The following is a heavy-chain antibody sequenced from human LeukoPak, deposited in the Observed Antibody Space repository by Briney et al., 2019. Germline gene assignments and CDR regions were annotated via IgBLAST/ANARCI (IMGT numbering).Heavy chain of an antibody. V-gene: IGHV3-66*01. CDR1: GFTFSSYA. J-gene: IGHJ5*02. D-gene: IGHD3-10*01. CDR2: IYSGGST. CDR3: ARESGGLPFDP. Sequence: GGSLRLSCAASGFTFSSYAMTWIRQAPGKGLEWVSVIYSGGSTYYADSVKGRFTISRDNSKNTLYLQMNSLRAEDTAVYYCARESGGLPFDPWGQGTLVTVSS.